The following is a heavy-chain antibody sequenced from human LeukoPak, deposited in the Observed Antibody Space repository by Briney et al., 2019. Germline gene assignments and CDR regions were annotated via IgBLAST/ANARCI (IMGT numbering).Heavy chain of an antibody. CDR1: GGSFSGYY. J-gene: IGHJ5*02. CDR2: INHSGST. CDR3: AREGYDFWSGYSLRGVWFDP. V-gene: IGHV4-34*01. D-gene: IGHD3-3*01. Sequence: SSETLSLTCAVYGGSFSGYYWSWIRQPPGKGLERIGEINHSGSTNYNPSLKSRVTISVDTSKNQFSLKLSSVTAADTAVYYCAREGYDFWSGYSLRGVWFDPWGQGTLVTVSS.